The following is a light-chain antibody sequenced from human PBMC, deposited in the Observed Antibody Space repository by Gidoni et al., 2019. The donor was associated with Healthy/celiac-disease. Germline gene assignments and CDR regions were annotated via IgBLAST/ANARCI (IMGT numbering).Light chain of an antibody. J-gene: IGKJ1*01. Sequence: EIVLTQSPGTLSLSPGERATLSCRASQSVSSSYLAWYQQKPGQAPRRLIYGASSRATGIPDRFSGSGSGTDFTLTISRLEPEDFAVYYCQQYGSSPTWTFGQXTKVEIK. V-gene: IGKV3-20*01. CDR3: QQYGSSPTWT. CDR1: QSVSSSY. CDR2: GAS.